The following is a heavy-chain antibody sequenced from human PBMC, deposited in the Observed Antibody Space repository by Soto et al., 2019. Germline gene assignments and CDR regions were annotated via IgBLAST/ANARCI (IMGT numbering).Heavy chain of an antibody. CDR3: ASSRDIYSAFCSQFDY. V-gene: IGHV6-1*01. CDR2: TYYRSKCYN. CDR1: GDSVSSNSAA. D-gene: IGHD2-15*01. J-gene: IGHJ4*02. Sequence: SQTLSLTCGISGDSVSSNSAARNWIRQSPSRGLEWLGRTYYRSKCYNDYAVSVNSRFTINPATSKNQISQQLNSVTPENTAVYSCASSRDIYSAFCSQFDYWYLEILHTISS.